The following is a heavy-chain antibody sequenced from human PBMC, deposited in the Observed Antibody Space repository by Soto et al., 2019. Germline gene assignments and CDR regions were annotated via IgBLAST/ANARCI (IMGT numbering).Heavy chain of an antibody. CDR2: IYHSGST. D-gene: IGHD3-16*01. Sequence: SETLSLTCAVSGGSISSGGYSWCWVRQPPGKGLEWIGEIYHSGSTNYNPSLKSRVTISVDKSKNQFSLKLSSVTAADTAVYYCARNDWGWFDPWGQGTLVTVSS. V-gene: IGHV4-30-2*01. CDR3: ARNDWGWFDP. CDR1: GGSISSGGYS. J-gene: IGHJ5*02.